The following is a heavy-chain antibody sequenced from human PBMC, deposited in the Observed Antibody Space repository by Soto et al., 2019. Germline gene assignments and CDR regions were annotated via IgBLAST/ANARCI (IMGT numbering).Heavy chain of an antibody. CDR3: ARGGTGSIDY. CDR2: IYHSGSA. Sequence: QVHLQESGPGLVKPSGTLSLTCAVSGGSISSTNWWTWVHQPPGKGLDWIGEIYHSGSANYNPSLKSRVTISVDKSNNQFSLRLNSVTAADTAVYYCARGGTGSIDYWGQGTLVTVSS. CDR1: GGSISSTNW. D-gene: IGHD1-26*01. V-gene: IGHV4-4*02. J-gene: IGHJ4*02.